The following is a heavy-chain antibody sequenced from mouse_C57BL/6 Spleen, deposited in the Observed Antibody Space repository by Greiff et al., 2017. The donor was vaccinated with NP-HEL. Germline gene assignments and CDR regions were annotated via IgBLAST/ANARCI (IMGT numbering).Heavy chain of an antibody. CDR2: IYPGVGDT. CDR3: ARSGGTSDY. Sequence: VQLQQSGPELVKPGASVKISCKASGYAFGSSGMNWVKQRPGKGLEGIGGIYPGVGDTNYNGKLKGKATLTADKSSSTAYMQLSSLTSEDSAVYFCARSGGTSDYWGQGTTLTVSS. J-gene: IGHJ2*01. D-gene: IGHD3-1*01. CDR1: GYAFGSSG. V-gene: IGHV1-82*01.